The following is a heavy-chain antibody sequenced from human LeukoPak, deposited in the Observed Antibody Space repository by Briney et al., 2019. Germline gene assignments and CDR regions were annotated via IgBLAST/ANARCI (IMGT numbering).Heavy chain of an antibody. CDR3: AKDSPILRAVVFTPSFGY. Sequence: GGSLRLSCAASGFTFSSDGMHWVRQAPGKGLEWVAFIRYDGSNKYYADSVKGRFTISRDNSKNTLYLQMNSLRAEDTAVYYCAKDSPILRAVVFTPSFGYWGQGTLVTVSS. D-gene: IGHD3-22*01. CDR2: IRYDGSNK. J-gene: IGHJ4*02. CDR1: GFTFSSDG. V-gene: IGHV3-30*02.